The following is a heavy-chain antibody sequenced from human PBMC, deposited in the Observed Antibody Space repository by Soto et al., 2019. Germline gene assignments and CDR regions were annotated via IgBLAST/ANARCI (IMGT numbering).Heavy chain of an antibody. J-gene: IGHJ6*02. CDR1: GFTFSSYG. D-gene: IGHD2-2*01. CDR2: IWYDGSNK. V-gene: IGHV3-33*01. Sequence: GGSLRLSCAASGFTFSSYGMHWVRQAPGKGLEWVAVIWYDGSNKYYADSVKGRFTISRDNSKNTLYLQMNSLRAEDTAVYYCARVRGYCSSTSCYSRYYYYYGMDVWGQGTTVTVSS. CDR3: ARVRGYCSSTSCYSRYYYYYGMDV.